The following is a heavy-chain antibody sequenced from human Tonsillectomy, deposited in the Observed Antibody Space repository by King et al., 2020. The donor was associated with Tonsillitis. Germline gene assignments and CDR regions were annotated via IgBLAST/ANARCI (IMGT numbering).Heavy chain of an antibody. V-gene: IGHV1-18*01. J-gene: IGHJ4*02. D-gene: IGHD4-23*01. CDR2: ISAYNGNT. CDR1: GYTFTFYG. Sequence: VQLVQSGAEVKKPGASVKVSCKASGYTFTFYGISWVRQAPGQGLEWMGWISAYNGNTKYAEKFQGRVTVTTDTSTSTAYMELRHLRSDDAAVYYCARANTRWFDYWGQGTLVTVSS. CDR3: ARANTRWFDY.